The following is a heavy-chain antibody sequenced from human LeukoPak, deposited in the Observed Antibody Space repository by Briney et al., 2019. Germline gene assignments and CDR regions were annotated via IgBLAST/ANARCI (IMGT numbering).Heavy chain of an antibody. V-gene: IGHV3-7*01. CDR2: IKQDGSEI. Sequence: GGSLRLSCAASGFTFSRFRMSWVRQSPGKGLEWVANIKQDGSEIYYVDSVKGRFTVSTDNAKNSLYLQMNSLRAEDTAAYYCASSWGSAIDFWGQGTLVTVSS. D-gene: IGHD3-16*01. CDR1: GFTFSRFR. J-gene: IGHJ4*02. CDR3: ASSWGSAIDF.